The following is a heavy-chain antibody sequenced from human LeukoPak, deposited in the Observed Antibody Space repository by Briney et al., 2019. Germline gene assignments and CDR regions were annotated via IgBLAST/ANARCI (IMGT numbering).Heavy chain of an antibody. D-gene: IGHD5-12*01. Sequence: GGSLRLSCVASGLNFDDSAMHWVRQAPGKGLEWVSLISADGGSTFSADSVKGRFSISRDNSKNSLYLQMNSLRSEDSAMYYCAKESGKFDYWGQGTLVAVSS. CDR3: AKESGKFDY. CDR2: ISADGGST. V-gene: IGHV3-43*02. CDR1: GLNFDDSA. J-gene: IGHJ4*02.